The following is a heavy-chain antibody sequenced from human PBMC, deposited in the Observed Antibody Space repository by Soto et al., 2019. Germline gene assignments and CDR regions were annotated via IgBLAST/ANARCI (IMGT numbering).Heavy chain of an antibody. D-gene: IGHD3-3*01. CDR2: IIPIFGTA. J-gene: IGHJ6*02. V-gene: IGHV1-69*13. CDR1: GGTFSSYA. Sequence: ASVKVSCKASGGTFSSYAISWVRQAPGQGLEWMGGIIPIFGTANYAQKFQGRVTITADESTSTAYMELSSLRSEDTAVYYCASDTYYDFWSGHPLTVYYYYGMDVWGQGTTVTVSS. CDR3: ASDTYYDFWSGHPLTVYYYYGMDV.